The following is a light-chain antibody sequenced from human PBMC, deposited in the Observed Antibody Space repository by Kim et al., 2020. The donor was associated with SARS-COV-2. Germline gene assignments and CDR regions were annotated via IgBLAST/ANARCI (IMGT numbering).Light chain of an antibody. Sequence: GSVGARVTLTCRASQDISNYLAWFQLKPGKAPKLLIYAASALQPGVPSRFSGSGSGTDFTLTVTSLQPEDVATYYCQKCDSAPWTFGQGTKVDIK. V-gene: IGKV1-27*01. J-gene: IGKJ1*01. CDR2: AAS. CDR1: QDISNY. CDR3: QKCDSAPWT.